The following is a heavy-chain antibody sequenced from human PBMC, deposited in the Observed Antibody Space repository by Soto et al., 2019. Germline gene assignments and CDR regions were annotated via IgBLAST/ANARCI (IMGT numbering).Heavy chain of an antibody. D-gene: IGHD3-22*01. V-gene: IGHV4-59*01. CDR3: PRIEYDSSGYPHFDY. J-gene: IGHJ4*02. Sequence: PSETLSLTCTVSGGSISSYYWSWIRQPPGKGLEWIAYIYYSGSTNYNPSLKSRVTISVDTSKNQFSLKPSSLTAADTDVYYSPRIEYDSSGYPHFDYCGQRTLVTVSS. CDR2: IYYSGST. CDR1: GGSISSYY.